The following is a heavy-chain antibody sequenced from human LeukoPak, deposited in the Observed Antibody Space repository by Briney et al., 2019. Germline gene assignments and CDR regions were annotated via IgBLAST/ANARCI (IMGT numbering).Heavy chain of an antibody. J-gene: IGHJ6*02. CDR1: GGSISGYY. Sequence: PSETLSLTCTVSGGSISGYYWSWIRQPPGKGLEWIGYIYYSGSTNYNPSLKSRVTLSVDTSTNQLFLKLSSVTAADTAVYYCARGWDTGYSYYGMDVWGPGTTVTVSS. CDR2: IYYSGST. V-gene: IGHV4-59*01. CDR3: ARGWDTGYSYYGMDV. D-gene: IGHD5-18*01.